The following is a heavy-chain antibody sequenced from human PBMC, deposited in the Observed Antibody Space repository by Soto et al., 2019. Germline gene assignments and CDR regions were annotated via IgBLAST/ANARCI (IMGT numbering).Heavy chain of an antibody. D-gene: IGHD3-3*01. J-gene: IGHJ4*02. CDR3: ARGARFLEWLSFDY. Sequence: QVQLEQSGAEVKTLGSSVKVSCKASGDTFNRYAISWVRQAPGQGLEWMGGIIPIFGTANYAPQFQDRVTITADESTSTAYMELTSLKSEDPAVYFCARGARFLEWLSFDYWGQGTLVTVSS. CDR2: IIPIFGTA. V-gene: IGHV1-69*12. CDR1: GDTFNRYA.